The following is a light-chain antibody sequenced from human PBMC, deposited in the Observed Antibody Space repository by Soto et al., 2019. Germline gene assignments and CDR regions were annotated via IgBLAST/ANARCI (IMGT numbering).Light chain of an antibody. Sequence: EIVLPKSPGTLSLSPGESSTLSCRASQSVSSSYLAWYQQKPGQAHRLLIYGASSRATGIPDRFSGSGSGTDFTLTISRLEPEEFAVYYCQKYGSSPLTVGGGNKVAIK. CDR2: GAS. J-gene: IGKJ4*01. CDR1: QSVSSSY. V-gene: IGKV3-20*01. CDR3: QKYGSSPLT.